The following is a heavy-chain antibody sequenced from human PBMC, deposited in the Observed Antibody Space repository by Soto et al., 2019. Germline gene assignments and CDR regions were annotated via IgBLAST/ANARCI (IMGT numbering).Heavy chain of an antibody. V-gene: IGHV4-39*01. CDR3: ARLSGYYCSSSTCYDWFDA. D-gene: IGHD2-2*01. CDR2: IHYSGDT. CDR1: GDSISSSEFY. Sequence: PWGTLSLTCSVSGDSISSSEFYWGWVRQPPGKGLEWIGTIHYSGDTYYDPSLKSRVTMSVDTSKNQFSVRLISVTAADTAIYFCARLSGYYCSSSTCYDWFDAWGQGTLVTVSS. J-gene: IGHJ5*02.